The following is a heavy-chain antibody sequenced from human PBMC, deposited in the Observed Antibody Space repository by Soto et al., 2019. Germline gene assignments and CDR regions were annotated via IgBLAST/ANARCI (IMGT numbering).Heavy chain of an antibody. CDR3: AKQGILWFGELSQFDY. CDR1: GFTFSSYA. CDR2: ISGSGGST. D-gene: IGHD3-10*01. Sequence: GGSLRLSCAASGFTFSSYAMSWVRQAPGKGLEWVSAISGSGGSTYYADSVKGRFTISRDNSKNTLYLQMNSLRAEDTAVYYCAKQGILWFGELSQFDYWGQGTLVTVSS. V-gene: IGHV3-23*01. J-gene: IGHJ4*02.